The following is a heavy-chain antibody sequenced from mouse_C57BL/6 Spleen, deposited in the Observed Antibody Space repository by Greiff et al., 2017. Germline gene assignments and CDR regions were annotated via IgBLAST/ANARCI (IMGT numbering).Heavy chain of an antibody. Sequence: QVQLQQPGAELVKPGASVKLSCKASGYTFTSYWMHWVKQRPGQGLEWIGMIHPNSGSTNYNEKFKSKATLTVDKSSSTAYMQLSSLTSEDSAVYYCARRASYGGDFDYWGQGTTLTVSS. CDR3: ARRASYGGDFDY. CDR1: GYTFTSYW. V-gene: IGHV1-64*01. D-gene: IGHD1-2*01. J-gene: IGHJ2*01. CDR2: IHPNSGST.